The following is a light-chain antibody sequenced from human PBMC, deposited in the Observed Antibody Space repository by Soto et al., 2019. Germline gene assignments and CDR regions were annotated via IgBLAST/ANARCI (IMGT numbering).Light chain of an antibody. CDR1: QSVSSSY. CDR3: QQYGSSIT. V-gene: IGKV3-20*01. Sequence: PGERATLSCRASQSVSSSYLAWYQQKPGQAPRLLIYGASSRATGIPDRFSGSGSGADFTLTISRLEPEDFAVYYCQQYGSSITCGQGTRLEIK. CDR2: GAS. J-gene: IGKJ5*01.